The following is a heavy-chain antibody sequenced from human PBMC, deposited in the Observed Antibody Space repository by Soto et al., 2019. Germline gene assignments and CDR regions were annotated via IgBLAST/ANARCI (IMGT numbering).Heavy chain of an antibody. D-gene: IGHD6-19*01. CDR3: ARDGGYSSGWYQD. V-gene: IGHV1-2*04. Sequence: GASVKVSCKASGYTFTGYYMHWVRQAPGQGLEWMGWINPNSGGTNYAQKFQGWVTMTRDTSISTAYMELSRLRSDDTAVYYCARDGGYSSGWYQDCGQGTLVTVSS. CDR1: GYTFTGYY. J-gene: IGHJ4*02. CDR2: INPNSGGT.